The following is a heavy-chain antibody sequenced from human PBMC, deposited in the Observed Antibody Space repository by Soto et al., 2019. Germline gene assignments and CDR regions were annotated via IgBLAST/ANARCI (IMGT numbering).Heavy chain of an antibody. CDR3: ARGGAVSSGWYDGH. D-gene: IGHD6-19*01. J-gene: IGHJ4*02. CDR2: INSDGSST. V-gene: IGHV3-74*01. Sequence: EVQLVESGGGLVQPGGSLRLSCGASGFTFSTYNMHWVRQGPGKGPVWVSRINSDGSSTRYADSVKGRFTISRDNAKNTLYLQMNSLRVEDTAIYYCARGGAVSSGWYDGHWGRGTLVTVSS. CDR1: GFTFSTYN.